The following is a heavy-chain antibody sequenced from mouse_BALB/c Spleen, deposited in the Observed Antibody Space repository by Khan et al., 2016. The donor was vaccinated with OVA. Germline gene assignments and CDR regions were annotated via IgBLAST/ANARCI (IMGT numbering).Heavy chain of an antibody. J-gene: IGHJ4*01. CDR3: ARENYYGRSCYAMDY. CDR1: GYTFTSYW. CDR2: IGPGSSNT. Sequence: DLVKPGTSVKLYCKASGYTFTSYWINWIKQRPGQGLEWIGRIGPGSSNTYYNEVFKGKAALTVDTSSSTAYIQLSSLSSEDSAVYFWARENYYGRSCYAMDYWGQGTSVTVSS. D-gene: IGHD1-1*01. V-gene: IGHV1S41*01.